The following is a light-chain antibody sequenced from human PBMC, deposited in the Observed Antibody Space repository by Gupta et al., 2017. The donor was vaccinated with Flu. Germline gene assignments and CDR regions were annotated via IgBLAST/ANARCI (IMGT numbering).Light chain of an antibody. CDR3: QQYYSDPWT. Sequence: SLGERSTINCKSSQSVLYSSKNKNCLAWYQQKPGQPPKLLIYWASTRESGVPDRFSGSGSGTDFTLTISSLQAEDAAVYYCQQYYSDPWTFGQGTKVEIK. CDR1: QSVLYSSKNKNC. J-gene: IGKJ1*01. V-gene: IGKV4-1*01. CDR2: WAS.